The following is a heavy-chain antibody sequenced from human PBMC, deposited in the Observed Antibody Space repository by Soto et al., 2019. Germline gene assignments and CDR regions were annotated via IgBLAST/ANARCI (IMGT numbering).Heavy chain of an antibody. CDR2: INPSGGST. V-gene: IGHV1-46*01. CDR1: GYTFTSYY. D-gene: IGHD3-10*01. CDR3: AREFCLRITMVLDRYSAGAY. Sequence: ASVKVSCKASGYTFTSYYMHWVRQAPGQGLEWMGIINPSGGSTSYAQKFQGRVTMTRDTSTSTVYMELSSLRSEDTAVYYCAREFCLRITMVLDRYSAGAYRGQGSPIIVSS. J-gene: IGHJ4*02.